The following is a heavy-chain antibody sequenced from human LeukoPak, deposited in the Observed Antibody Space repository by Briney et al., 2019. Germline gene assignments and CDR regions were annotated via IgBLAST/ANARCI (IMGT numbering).Heavy chain of an antibody. Sequence: GGSLRLSCAASGFTFSSYAMSWVRQAPGKGLEWVSAISGSGGSTYYADSVKGRFTISRDNSKNTLYLQMNSLRAEDTAVYSCAKEQMGGIAAAGSSPPYDYWGQGTLVTVSS. CDR3: AKEQMGGIAAAGSSPPYDY. V-gene: IGHV3-23*01. CDR2: ISGSGGST. D-gene: IGHD6-13*01. J-gene: IGHJ4*02. CDR1: GFTFSSYA.